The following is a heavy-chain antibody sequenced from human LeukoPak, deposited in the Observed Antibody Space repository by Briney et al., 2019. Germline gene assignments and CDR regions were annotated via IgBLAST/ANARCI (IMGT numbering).Heavy chain of an antibody. CDR3: ARGRCRNSGCRPYFDY. CDR2: IYYSEST. V-gene: IGHV4-59*01. D-gene: IGHD2/OR15-2a*01. CDR1: GDSISNYY. Sequence: SETLSLTCTVSGDSISNYYWSWIRQPPGKGLEWIGYIYYSESTNYDPSLKSRVTISTDTSKSQFSLNLRSVTAEDTGIYYCARGRCRNSGCRPYFDYWGQGTQVTVSS. J-gene: IGHJ4*02.